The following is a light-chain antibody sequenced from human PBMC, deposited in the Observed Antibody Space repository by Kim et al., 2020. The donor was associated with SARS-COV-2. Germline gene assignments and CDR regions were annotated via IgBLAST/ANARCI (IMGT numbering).Light chain of an antibody. V-gene: IGKV1-39*01. CDR3: QHSWT. CDR1: QSISSY. J-gene: IGKJ1*01. Sequence: GDRVTITCRASQSISSYLNWYQQKPGKAPNLLIYAASTLQSGVPSRFSGSGYGTDFTLTISSLQPEDFASYYCQHSWTFGQGTKVDIK. CDR2: AAS.